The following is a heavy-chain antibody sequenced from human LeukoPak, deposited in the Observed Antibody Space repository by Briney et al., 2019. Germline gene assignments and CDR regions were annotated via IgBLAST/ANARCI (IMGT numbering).Heavy chain of an antibody. V-gene: IGHV1-18*01. J-gene: IGHJ6*03. CDR3: ARSREYYYYMDV. CDR1: GYTFTSYG. Sequence: ASVKVSCKASGYTFTSYGIIWVRQAPGQGLEWMGWISAYNGNTNYAQKLQGRVTMTTDTSTSTAYMELRSLRSDDTAVYYCARSREYYYYMDVWGKGTTVTVSS. D-gene: IGHD1-26*01. CDR2: ISAYNGNT.